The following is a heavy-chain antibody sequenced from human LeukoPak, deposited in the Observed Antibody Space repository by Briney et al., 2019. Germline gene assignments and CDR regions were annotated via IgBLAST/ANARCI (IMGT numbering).Heavy chain of an antibody. CDR1: GFSISSGYQ. CDR2: IHHSGNT. D-gene: IGHD2-15*01. V-gene: IGHV4-38-2*02. CDR3: ARDTSSRWYLFDY. Sequence: SETPSLTCSVPGFSISSGYQWGWIRQSPGKGLEWIGTIHHSGNTDYNPSLESRVTMSVDTSKNEFSLKLNFVTAADTAVYYCARDTSSRWYLFDYWGQGTLVTVSS. J-gene: IGHJ4*02.